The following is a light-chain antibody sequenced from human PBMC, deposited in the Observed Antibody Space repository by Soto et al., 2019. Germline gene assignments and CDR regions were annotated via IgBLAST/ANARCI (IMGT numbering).Light chain of an antibody. Sequence: QSALTQPASVSGSPGQSITISCTGTSSDVGGYNYVSGYQQHPGKAPKLMIYEVSNRPSGVSNRFSGSKSGNTASLTISGLQAEDEADYYCSSYTGSSTYVVFGGGTKLTVL. CDR3: SSYTGSSTYVV. CDR1: SSDVGGYNY. V-gene: IGLV2-14*01. CDR2: EVS. J-gene: IGLJ2*01.